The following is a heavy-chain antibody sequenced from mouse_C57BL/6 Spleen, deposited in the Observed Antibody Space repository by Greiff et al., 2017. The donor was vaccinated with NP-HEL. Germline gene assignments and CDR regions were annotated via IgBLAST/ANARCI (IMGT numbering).Heavy chain of an antibody. V-gene: IGHV1-22*01. CDR1: GYTFTDYN. CDR2: INPNNGGT. D-gene: IGHD4-1*01. CDR3: ARTGTGWFAY. Sequence: EVQLVESGPELVKPGASVKMSCKASGYTFTDYNMHWVKQSHGKSLEWIGYINPNNGGTSYNPKFKGKATLTVNKSSSTAYMELRSLTSEDSAVYYCARTGTGWFAYWGQGTLVTVSA. J-gene: IGHJ3*01.